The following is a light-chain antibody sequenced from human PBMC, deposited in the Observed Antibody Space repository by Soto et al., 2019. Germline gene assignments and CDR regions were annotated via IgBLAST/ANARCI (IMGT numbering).Light chain of an antibody. CDR2: KAS. Sequence: DIQMTQSPSTLSGSVGDRVTITCRASQTISSWLAWYQQKPGKAPKLLIYKASTLKSGVPSRFSGSGAGTECTRTISSLQPDDFETYSCQHYNSYSEAFGQGTKVDIK. J-gene: IGKJ1*01. CDR3: QHYNSYSEA. CDR1: QTISSW. V-gene: IGKV1-5*03.